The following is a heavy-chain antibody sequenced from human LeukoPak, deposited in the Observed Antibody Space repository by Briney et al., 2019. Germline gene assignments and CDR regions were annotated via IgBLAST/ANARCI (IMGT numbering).Heavy chain of an antibody. CDR1: GFSLSTSGVG. CDR2: IYWDVDK. Sequence: SGPTLVKPTQTLTLTCTFSGFSLSTSGVGVGWIRQPPGKALEWLALIYWDVDKRYSPSLKTRLTITKDTSKNQVVLTMTNMDPVDTATYYCAHSRHYYDSSGYLTYEYLQHWGQGTLVTVSS. J-gene: IGHJ1*01. CDR3: AHSRHYYDSSGYLTYEYLQH. D-gene: IGHD3-22*01. V-gene: IGHV2-5*02.